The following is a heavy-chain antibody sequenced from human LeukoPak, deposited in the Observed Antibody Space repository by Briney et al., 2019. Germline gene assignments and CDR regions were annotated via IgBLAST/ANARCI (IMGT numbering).Heavy chain of an antibody. CDR3: ARVTTWYYFDY. Sequence: PSETLSLTCTVSGGSISSGDYYWSWIRQPPGKGLEWIGYIYYSGSTYYNPSLKSRVTISVDTSKNQFSLKLSSVTAADTAVYYCARVTTWYYFDYWGQGTLVTVSS. D-gene: IGHD4-11*01. V-gene: IGHV4-30-4*01. CDR1: GGSISSGDYY. J-gene: IGHJ4*02. CDR2: IYYSGST.